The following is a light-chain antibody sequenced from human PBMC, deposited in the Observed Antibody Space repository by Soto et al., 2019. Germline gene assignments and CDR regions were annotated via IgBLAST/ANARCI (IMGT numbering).Light chain of an antibody. J-gene: IGKJ1*01. CDR2: DAS. CDR1: QSISSW. V-gene: IGKV1-5*01. Sequence: DIQMTHSPSTLSASVLDIVTITCRASQSISSWLAWYQQKPGKAPKLLIYDASSLESGVPSRFSGSGSGTEFTLTISSLQPDDFATYYCQKYNSYSRGFGQGTKVDIK. CDR3: QKYNSYSRG.